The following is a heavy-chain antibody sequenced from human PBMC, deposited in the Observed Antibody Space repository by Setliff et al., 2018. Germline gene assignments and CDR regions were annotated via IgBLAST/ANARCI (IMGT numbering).Heavy chain of an antibody. V-gene: IGHV1-69*07. D-gene: IGHD3-16*02. Sequence: ASVKVSCKASGGTFSSYAISWVRQAPGQGLEWMGRIIPIFGTANYAQKFQGRVTITAXXXXSTXXXXXXXXXXXXXXXXXCARDRSPIGVSDTFDIWGQGTMVTVSS. CDR3: ARDRSPIGVSDTFDI. CDR1: GGTFSSYA. J-gene: IGHJ3*02. CDR2: IIPIFGTA.